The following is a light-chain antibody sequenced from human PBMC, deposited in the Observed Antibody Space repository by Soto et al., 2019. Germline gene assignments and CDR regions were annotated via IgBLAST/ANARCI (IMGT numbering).Light chain of an antibody. CDR1: SSNIGSNT. CDR3: AAWDDSLNGSSYV. V-gene: IGLV1-44*01. J-gene: IGLJ1*01. Sequence: QLVLTQPPSASGTPGQRVTISCSGSSSNIGSNTVNWYQQLPGTAPKLLIYSNNQRPSGVPDRFSGSKSGTSASLAISGLQSEDEADYYCAAWDDSLNGSSYVFGTGTQLTVL. CDR2: SNN.